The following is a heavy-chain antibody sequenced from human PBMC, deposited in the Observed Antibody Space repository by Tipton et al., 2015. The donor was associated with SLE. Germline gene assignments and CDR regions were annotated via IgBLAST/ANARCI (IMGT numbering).Heavy chain of an antibody. Sequence: QSGPEVKKPGATVKISCKVAGYTFSDYYIYWVQQAPGKGLEWMGLLDPEDGETKYAEKFQGRATITADTSTDTAYMELNSLRSEDTAVYYCARVGESGFDYWGQGTLVTVSS. V-gene: IGHV1-69-2*01. D-gene: IGHD3-10*01. CDR1: GYTFSDYY. CDR2: LDPEDGET. CDR3: ARVGESGFDY. J-gene: IGHJ4*02.